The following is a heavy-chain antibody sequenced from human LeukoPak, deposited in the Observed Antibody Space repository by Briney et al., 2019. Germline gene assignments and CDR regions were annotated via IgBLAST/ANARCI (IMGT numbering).Heavy chain of an antibody. V-gene: IGHV1-69*04. J-gene: IGHJ4*02. CDR3: ATYPPRYSSSWYLDY. CDR2: IIPILGIA. D-gene: IGHD6-13*01. CDR1: GYTFTSYG. Sequence: RRASVKVSCKASGYTFTSYGISWVRQAPGQGLEWMGRIIPILGIANYAQKFQGRVTITADKSTSTAYMELSSLRSEDTAVYYCATYPPRYSSSWYLDYWGQGTLVTVSS.